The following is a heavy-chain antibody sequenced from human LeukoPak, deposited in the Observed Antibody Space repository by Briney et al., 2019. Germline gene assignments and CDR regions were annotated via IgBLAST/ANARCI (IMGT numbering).Heavy chain of an antibody. V-gene: IGHV3-30*02. D-gene: IGHD5-18*01. CDR2: IRYDGSNE. CDR3: ARDGGNNYGI. CDR1: GFTFSSYD. J-gene: IGHJ4*02. Sequence: GGSLRLSCAASGFTFSSYDMHWVRQAPGKGLEWVAFIRYDGSNEYYADSVKGRFTISRDNSKNTLYLQMNSLRAEDTAVYYCARDGGNNYGIWGQGTLVTVSS.